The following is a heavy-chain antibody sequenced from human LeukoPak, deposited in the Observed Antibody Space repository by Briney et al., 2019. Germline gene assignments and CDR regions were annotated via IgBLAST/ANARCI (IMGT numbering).Heavy chain of an antibody. V-gene: IGHV4-61*05. CDR3: ARGFYGDTQFDY. Sequence: SETLSLTCTVSGGSISSTSYYWGWIRQPPGKGLEWIGYIYYSGSTNYNPSLKSRVTISVDTSKNQFSLKLSSVTAADTAIYYCARGFYGDTQFDYWGQGTLVTVSS. D-gene: IGHD4-17*01. CDR2: IYYSGST. J-gene: IGHJ4*02. CDR1: GGSISSTSYY.